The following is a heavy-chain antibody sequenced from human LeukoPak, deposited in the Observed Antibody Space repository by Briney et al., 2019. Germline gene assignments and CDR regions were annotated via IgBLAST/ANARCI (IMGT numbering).Heavy chain of an antibody. J-gene: IGHJ4*02. CDR2: IYYSGST. D-gene: IGHD3-3*01. V-gene: IGHV4-30-4*01. CDR1: GGSISSGGYS. Sequence: PSQTLSLTCAVSGGSISSGGYSWSWIRQPPGKGLEWIGYIYYSGSTYYNPSLKSRVTISVDTSKNQFSLKLSSVTAADTAVYYCARGVRFLDFDYWGQGTLVTVSS. CDR3: ARGVRFLDFDY.